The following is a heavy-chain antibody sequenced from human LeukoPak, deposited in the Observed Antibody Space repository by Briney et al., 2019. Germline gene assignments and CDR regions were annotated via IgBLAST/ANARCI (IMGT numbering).Heavy chain of an antibody. D-gene: IGHD6-19*01. V-gene: IGHV4-59*08. Sequence: SETLSLTCTVSGGSISNYYWSWIRQPPGKGLEWIGYIYYSGSTNYNPSLKSRVIISVDTSKNQFSLKLSSVTAADTAVYYCARHIEGWSSSGWPYYFDYWGQGTLVTVSS. J-gene: IGHJ4*02. CDR3: ARHIEGWSSSGWPYYFDY. CDR2: IYYSGST. CDR1: GGSISNYY.